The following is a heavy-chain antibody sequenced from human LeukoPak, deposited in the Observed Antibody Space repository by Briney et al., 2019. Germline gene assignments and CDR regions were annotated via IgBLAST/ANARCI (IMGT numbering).Heavy chain of an antibody. J-gene: IGHJ4*02. D-gene: IGHD6-19*01. Sequence: SSETLSLTCTVSGGSISSYYWSWLRQPAGKGLEWIGRIYTSGSTNYNPSLKGRVTISVDKSKNQFSLKLSSVTAADTAVYYCARGAVGIAVAGTDFDYWGQGTLVTVSS. CDR3: ARGAVGIAVAGTDFDY. CDR2: IYTSGST. CDR1: GGSISSYY. V-gene: IGHV4-4*07.